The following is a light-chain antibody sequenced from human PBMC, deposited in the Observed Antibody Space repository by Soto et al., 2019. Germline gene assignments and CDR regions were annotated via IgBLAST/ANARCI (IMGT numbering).Light chain of an antibody. Sequence: QSVLTQSPSVSGAPGQRVTISCTGSSSNIGAGYVHWYQQLPGTAPKLLIYGNSNRPSGVPDRFSGSKSGTSASLAITGLQAEDEADYYCQSYDSSLSGSVFGGGTKLTVL. CDR1: SSNIGAGY. CDR2: GNS. V-gene: IGLV1-40*01. J-gene: IGLJ3*02. CDR3: QSYDSSLSGSV.